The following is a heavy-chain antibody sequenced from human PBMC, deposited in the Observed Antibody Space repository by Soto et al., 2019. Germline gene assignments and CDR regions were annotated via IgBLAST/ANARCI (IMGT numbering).Heavy chain of an antibody. CDR3: ARDELDYGDSRRGFDY. CDR1: GFTFSSYS. Sequence: EVQLVESGGGLVQPGGSLRLSCAASGFTFSSYSMNWVRQAPGKGLEWVSYISSSSSTIYYADSVKGRFTISRDNAKNSLYLQMNSLRAEDTAVYYCARDELDYGDSRRGFDYWGQGTLVTVSS. V-gene: IGHV3-48*01. D-gene: IGHD4-17*01. CDR2: ISSSSSTI. J-gene: IGHJ4*02.